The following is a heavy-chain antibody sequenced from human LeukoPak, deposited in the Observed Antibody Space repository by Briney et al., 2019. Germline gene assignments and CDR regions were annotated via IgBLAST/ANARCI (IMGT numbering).Heavy chain of an antibody. CDR3: ARDLGYCSGGSCYETRYYYYYGMDV. J-gene: IGHJ6*02. V-gene: IGHV3-21*01. CDR1: GFTFSSYS. Sequence: GGSLRLSCAASGFTFSSYSMNWVRQAPRKGLEWVSSVSSSSSYIYYADSVKGRFTISRDNAKNSLYLQMNSLRAEDTAVYYCARDLGYCSGGSCYETRYYYYYGMDVWGQGTTVTVSS. CDR2: VSSSSSYI. D-gene: IGHD2-15*01.